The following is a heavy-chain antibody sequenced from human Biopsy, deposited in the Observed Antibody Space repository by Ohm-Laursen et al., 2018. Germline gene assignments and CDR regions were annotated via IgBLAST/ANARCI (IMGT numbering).Heavy chain of an antibody. Sequence: SDTLSLTCAVFGGFFRGYYWSWIRQPPGKGLEWIGEIHHSGSTNHHPSLKSRVTISVDTSKNQFSLKVSSVTAADTAVYYCARGRGYCGGDCYPTYYYNYGMDVWGQGTTVTVSS. CDR3: ARGRGYCGGDCYPTYYYNYGMDV. D-gene: IGHD2-21*02. J-gene: IGHJ6*02. CDR2: IHHSGST. CDR1: GGFFRGYY. V-gene: IGHV4-34*01.